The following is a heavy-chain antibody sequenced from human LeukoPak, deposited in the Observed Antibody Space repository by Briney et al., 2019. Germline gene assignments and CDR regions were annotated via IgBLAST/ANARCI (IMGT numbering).Heavy chain of an antibody. J-gene: IGHJ3*02. V-gene: IGHV3-23*01. Sequence: GGSLRLSCAASGFTFSSYGMHWVRQAPGKGLEWVSAISGSGGSTYYADSVKGRFTISRDNSKNTLYLQMNSLRAEDTAVYYCAKGRITMVRGPILGAFDIWGQGTMVTVSS. CDR3: AKGRITMVRGPILGAFDI. D-gene: IGHD3-10*01. CDR2: ISGSGGST. CDR1: GFTFSSYG.